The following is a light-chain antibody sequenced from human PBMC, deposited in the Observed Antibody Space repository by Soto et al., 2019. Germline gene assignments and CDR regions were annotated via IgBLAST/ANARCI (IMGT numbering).Light chain of an antibody. J-gene: IGKJ1*01. CDR2: GAS. V-gene: IGKV1-39*01. CDR1: QSISSY. CDR3: QQSYSTLRT. Sequence: DIQMTQSPSSVSASVGDRVTITCRASQSISSYLNWYQQKPGKAPKLLIYGASSLQSGVPSRFSGSGSGSDFTLTISSLQPEDFATYYCQQSYSTLRTFGQGTKVDIK.